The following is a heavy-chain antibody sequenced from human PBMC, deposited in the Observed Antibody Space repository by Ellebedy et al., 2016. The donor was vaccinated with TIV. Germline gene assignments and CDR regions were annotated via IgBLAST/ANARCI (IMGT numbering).Heavy chain of an antibody. CDR1: GGSIRSGDYY. D-gene: IGHD5-12*01. Sequence: MPSETLSLTCTVPGGSIRSGDYYWSCIRQPTGKALEWIGYILYSGSTYYNPSLKSRVTISVDTSKNQFSLKLSSVTAADTAVYYCAREVFGYSGYRIFDYWGQGTLVTVSS. J-gene: IGHJ4*02. V-gene: IGHV4-30-4*01. CDR3: AREVFGYSGYRIFDY. CDR2: ILYSGST.